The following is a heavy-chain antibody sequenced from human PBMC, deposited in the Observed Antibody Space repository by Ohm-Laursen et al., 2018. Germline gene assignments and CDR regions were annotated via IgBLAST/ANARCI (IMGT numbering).Heavy chain of an antibody. CDR2: INYRGTT. CDR1: GASIENYY. V-gene: IGHV4-59*12. J-gene: IGHJ4*02. CDR3: AVSEVRYSFTYLADF. D-gene: IGHD3-9*01. Sequence: SETLSLTCNVSGASIENYYWTWIRQAPGKTLEWIGSINYRGTTNYNPSLKSRVTMSTHTSRNQFSLKLNSVTAADTAVYYCAVSEVRYSFTYLADFWGQGTLVTVPS.